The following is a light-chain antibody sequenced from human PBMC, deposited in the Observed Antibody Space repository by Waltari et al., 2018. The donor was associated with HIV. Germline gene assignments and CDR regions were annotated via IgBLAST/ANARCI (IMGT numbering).Light chain of an antibody. CDR2: QDN. CDR1: KLGDKY. J-gene: IGLJ1*01. V-gene: IGLV3-1*01. Sequence: SYELTQPPSVSVSPGQTASITCSGDKLGDKYACWYQQKPGQSPVLVIYQDNKRPYGIPERFSGSNSGNTATLTISGTQAVDVADYYCQAWDSSTAFYVFGTGTKVTVL. CDR3: QAWDSSTAFYV.